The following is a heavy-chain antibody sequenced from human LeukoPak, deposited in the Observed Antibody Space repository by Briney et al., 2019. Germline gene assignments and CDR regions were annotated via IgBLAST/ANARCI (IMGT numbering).Heavy chain of an antibody. CDR1: GFTFPDYG. J-gene: IGHJ4*02. V-gene: IGHV3-20*04. Sequence: GSLRLSCAASGFTFPDYGMSWVRLAPGKGLEWVSGVDLNGGSTHYADSVKGRFTISRDNTKNTLYLQMSSLIAADTAVYYCARGGSYGDFWGQGTLVTVSS. CDR2: VDLNGGST. D-gene: IGHD3-16*01. CDR3: ARGGSYGDF.